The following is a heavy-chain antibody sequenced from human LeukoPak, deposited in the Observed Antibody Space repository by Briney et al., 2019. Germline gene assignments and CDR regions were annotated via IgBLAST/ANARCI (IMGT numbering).Heavy chain of an antibody. CDR1: GFTFSSYG. J-gene: IGHJ6*02. Sequence: PGGSLRLSCAASGFTFSSYGMHWVRQAPGKGLEWVAVISYDGSNKYYADSVKGRFTISRDNSKNTLYLQMNSLRAEDTAVYYCAKDYRRITIFGVVIPSGNYYYYGMDVWGQGTTVTVSS. CDR2: ISYDGSNK. V-gene: IGHV3-30*18. CDR3: AKDYRRITIFGVVIPSGNYYYYGMDV. D-gene: IGHD3-3*01.